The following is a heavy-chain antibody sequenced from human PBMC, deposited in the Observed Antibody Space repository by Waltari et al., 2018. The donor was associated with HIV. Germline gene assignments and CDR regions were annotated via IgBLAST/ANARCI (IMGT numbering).Heavy chain of an antibody. J-gene: IGHJ6*02. CDR1: GGSISTSGYY. D-gene: IGHD3-22*01. V-gene: IGHV4-39*01. CDR3: ARSSGHEYYFHGMHV. CDR2: IYYTGAT. Sequence: QVQLQESGPGLVKPSETLSLTCTVSGGSISTSGYYWGWIRQPPGMGLHGIGIIYYTGATYYNPSLKSGVTISVDTSNNQFSLKLTSVTAADTAVYYCARSSGHEYYFHGMHVWGQGTTVTVSS.